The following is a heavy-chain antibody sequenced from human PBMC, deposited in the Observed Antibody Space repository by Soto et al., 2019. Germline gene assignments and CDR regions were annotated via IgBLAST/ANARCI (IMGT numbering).Heavy chain of an antibody. D-gene: IGHD3-22*01. CDR3: ARGDYYDSSGPFSDAFDI. V-gene: IGHV3-7*04. CDR1: GFTFNTYW. CDR2: IKPDGSEK. Sequence: GGSLRLSCAASGFTFNTYWMSWVRQAPGKGLEWVANIKPDGSEKWYVDSVKGRFAISRDNAKNSLFLQMNSLRAEDTAVYYCARGDYYDSSGPFSDAFDIWGQGTMVTVSS. J-gene: IGHJ3*02.